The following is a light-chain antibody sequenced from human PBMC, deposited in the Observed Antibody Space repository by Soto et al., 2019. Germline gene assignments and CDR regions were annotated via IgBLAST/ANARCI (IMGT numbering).Light chain of an antibody. V-gene: IGKV3-15*01. CDR2: GAS. J-gene: IGKJ1*01. CDR3: QQYNNWPRT. Sequence: EIVMTQSPATLSVSTGERGTLSCRASQSVSSNLAWYQQKPGQAPSLLIYGASTRATGIPARFSGSGSGTEFTLTISSLQSEDSAVYYCQQYNNWPRTFGQGTKV. CDR1: QSVSSN.